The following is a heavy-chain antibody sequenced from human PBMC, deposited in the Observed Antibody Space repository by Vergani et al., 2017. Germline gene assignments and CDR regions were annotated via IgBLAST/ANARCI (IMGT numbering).Heavy chain of an antibody. D-gene: IGHD2-2*01. V-gene: IGHV3-23*01. CDR1: GFTFSSYA. J-gene: IGHJ6*03. CDR2: ISGSGGST. CDR3: AKGGAAAHYYYYYMDV. Sequence: EVQLLESGGGLVQPGGSLRLSCAASGFTFSSYAMSWVRQAPGKGLEWVSAISGSGGSTYYADSVKGRFTISRDNSKNTLYLQMNSLRAEDKAVYYCAKGGAAAHYYYYYMDVWGKGTTVTVSS.